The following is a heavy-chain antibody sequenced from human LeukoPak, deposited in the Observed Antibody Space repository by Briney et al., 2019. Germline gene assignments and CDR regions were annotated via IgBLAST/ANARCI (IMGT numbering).Heavy chain of an antibody. J-gene: IGHJ4*02. CDR3: ASHSIAAQIYYFDY. CDR1: GGSISSSSYY. CDR2: IYYSGST. V-gene: IGHV4-39*01. D-gene: IGHD6-13*01. Sequence: PSETLSLTCTVSGGSISSSSYYWGWTRQPPGKGLEWIGSIYYSGSTYYNPSLKSRVTISVDTSKNQFSLKLSSVTAADTAAYYCASHSIAAQIYYFDYWGQGTLVTVSS.